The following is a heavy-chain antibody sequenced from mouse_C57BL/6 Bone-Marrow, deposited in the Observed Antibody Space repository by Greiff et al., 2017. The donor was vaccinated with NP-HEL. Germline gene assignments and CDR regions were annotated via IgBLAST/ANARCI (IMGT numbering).Heavy chain of an antibody. CDR2: INYDGSST. CDR1: GFTFSDYY. CDR3: AREGGLRRRTYAMDY. D-gene: IGHD2-4*01. Sequence: EVQRVESEGGLVQPGSSMKLSCTASGFTFSDYYMAWVRQVPEKGLEWVANINYDGSSTYYLDSLKSRFILSRDKAKNSLDLQMSSLKSEDTATYYCAREGGLRRRTYAMDYWGQGTSVTVSS. V-gene: IGHV5-16*01. J-gene: IGHJ4*01.